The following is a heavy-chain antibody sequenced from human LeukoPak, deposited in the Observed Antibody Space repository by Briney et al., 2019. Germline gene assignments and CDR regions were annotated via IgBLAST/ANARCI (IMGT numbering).Heavy chain of an antibody. Sequence: GASVKVSCKASGYTFTGNNIHWVRQAPGQGLECLGWIHVKNGDTNYEQNFRGRVTMTMDTSTSTAYMELSGLRSDDTAVYYCARASNTLYGGQFFDSWGQGTLVAVSP. D-gene: IGHD2-15*01. J-gene: IGHJ4*02. V-gene: IGHV1-2*02. CDR2: IHVKNGDT. CDR3: ARASNTLYGGQFFDS. CDR1: GYTFTGNN.